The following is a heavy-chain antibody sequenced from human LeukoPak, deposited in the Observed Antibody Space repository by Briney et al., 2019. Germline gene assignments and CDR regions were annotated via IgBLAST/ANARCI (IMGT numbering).Heavy chain of an antibody. Sequence: GGSLRLSCAASGFTFSSYGMHWVRQAPGKGLEWVAVISYDGSNKYYADSVKGRFTISRDNSKNTLYLQMNSLRAEDTAVYYCARGLDLVFGVVTPGYWGQGTLVTVSS. V-gene: IGHV3-30*03. CDR3: ARGLDLVFGVVTPGY. CDR1: GFTFSSYG. J-gene: IGHJ4*02. D-gene: IGHD3-3*01. CDR2: ISYDGSNK.